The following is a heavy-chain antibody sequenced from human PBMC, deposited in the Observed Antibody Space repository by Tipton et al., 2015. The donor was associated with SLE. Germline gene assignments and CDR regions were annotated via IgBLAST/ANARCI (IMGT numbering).Heavy chain of an antibody. CDR3: ARGYCSGGSCYSVPFYYYGMDV. CDR2: MNPNSGNT. V-gene: IGHV1-8*01. CDR1: GYTFTSYD. Sequence: VQLVQSGAEVKKPGASVKVSCKASGYTFTSYDINWVRQATGQGLEWMGWMNPNSGNTGYAQKFQGRVTMTRNTSISTAYMELSSLRSEDTAVYYCARGYCSGGSCYSVPFYYYGMDVWGQGTTVTVSS. J-gene: IGHJ6*02. D-gene: IGHD2-15*01.